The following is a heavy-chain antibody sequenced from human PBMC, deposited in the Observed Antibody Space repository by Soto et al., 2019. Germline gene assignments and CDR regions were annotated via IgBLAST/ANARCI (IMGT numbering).Heavy chain of an antibody. J-gene: IGHJ6*03. CDR2: ISGSGGST. CDR3: AKELSSYGYKHYMDV. D-gene: IGHD5-18*01. Sequence: GGSLRLSCTAAGFTFSSYAMSWVRTAPGKGLEWVSAISGSGGSTYYADSVKGRFTISRDNSKNTLYLQMNSLRAEDTAVYYCAKELSSYGYKHYMDVWGKGTTVTVSS. CDR1: GFTFSSYA. V-gene: IGHV3-23*01.